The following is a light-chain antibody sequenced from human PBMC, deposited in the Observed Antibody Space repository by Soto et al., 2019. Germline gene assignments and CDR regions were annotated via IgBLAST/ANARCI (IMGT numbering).Light chain of an antibody. J-gene: IGKJ4*01. V-gene: IGKV1-5*01. CDR1: QIITRW. Sequence: DIQLTQSPSTLSASVGDRVTITCRASQIITRWLAWYQQKPGKAPKVLLYDASNLESGVPSRFSGSGSGTEFTLTISRLQPDDVATYYCQQYNSYPLTCGGGTKVEIE. CDR2: DAS. CDR3: QQYNSYPLT.